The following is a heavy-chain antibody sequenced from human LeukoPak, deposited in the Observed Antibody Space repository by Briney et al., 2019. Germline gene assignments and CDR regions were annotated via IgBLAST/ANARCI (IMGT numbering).Heavy chain of an antibody. CDR2: IYYSGST. V-gene: IGHV4-39*01. J-gene: IGHJ4*02. CDR1: GGSISSSSYY. D-gene: IGHD3-10*01. CDR3: ARPHPSYGSGSYYY. Sequence: PSETLSLTCTVSGGSISSSSYYWGWIRQPPGKGLEWLGSIYYSGSTYYNPSLKSRVTISVDTSKNQFSLKLSSVTAADTAVYYCARPHPSYGSGSYYYWGQGTLVTVSS.